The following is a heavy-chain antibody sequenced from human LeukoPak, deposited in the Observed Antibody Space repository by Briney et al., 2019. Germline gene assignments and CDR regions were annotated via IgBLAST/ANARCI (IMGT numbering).Heavy chain of an antibody. D-gene: IGHD1-1*01. CDR1: GGSFSGYY. CDR2: INHSGST. V-gene: IGHV4-34*01. J-gene: IGHJ4*02. Sequence: SETLSLTCVVYGGSFSGYYWSWIRQPPGKGLEWIGEINHSGSTNYNPSLKSRVTISVDTSKNQFSLKLSSVTAADTAVYYCARGHNWNDVAVDYWGQGTLVTVSS. CDR3: ARGHNWNDVAVDY.